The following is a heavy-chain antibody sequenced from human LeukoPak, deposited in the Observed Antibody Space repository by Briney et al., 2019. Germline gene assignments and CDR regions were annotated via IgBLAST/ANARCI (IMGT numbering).Heavy chain of an antibody. D-gene: IGHD6-19*01. CDR2: IIPIFGTA. V-gene: IGHV1-69*05. CDR1: GGTFSSYA. CDR3: ARDPIGGAVAGTTQN. J-gene: IGHJ4*02. Sequence: SVKVSCKASGGTFSSYAISWVRQAPGQGLEWMGGIIPIFGTANYARKFQGRVTITTDESTSTAYMELSSLRSEDTAVYYCARDPIGGAVAGTTQNWGQGTLVTVSS.